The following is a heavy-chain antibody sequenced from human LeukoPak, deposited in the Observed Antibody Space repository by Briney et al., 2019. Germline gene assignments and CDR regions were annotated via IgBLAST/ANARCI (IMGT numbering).Heavy chain of an antibody. CDR1: GFTVITND. D-gene: IGHD1-14*01. V-gene: IGHV3-53*01. CDR3: ARGVEPLAANTLAY. J-gene: IGHJ4*02. Sequence: GGSLRLSCAASGFTVITNDMTWVPQAPGKGLEWVSVLYSDGNTKYADSVQGRFTISRDNSKNTLYLEMNSLSPDDTAVYYCARGVEPLAANTLAYWGQGTLVTVSS. CDR2: LYSDGNT.